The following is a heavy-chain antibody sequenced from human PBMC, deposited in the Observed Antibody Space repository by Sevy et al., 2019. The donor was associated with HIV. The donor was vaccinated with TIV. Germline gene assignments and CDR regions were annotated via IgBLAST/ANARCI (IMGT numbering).Heavy chain of an antibody. V-gene: IGHV3-33*01. D-gene: IGHD3-22*01. CDR2: MWFDGSNT. J-gene: IGHJ4*02. CDR1: GFTFSTYG. CDR3: ARDLGYESTGYLPLFDN. Sequence: GGSLRLSCAASGFTFSTYGMHWVRQAPGKGLEWVAVMWFDGSNTYYADSVKGRFTISRDIAKNTLHLQMNSLRAEDTAVYYCARDLGYESTGYLPLFDNWGQGTLVTVSS.